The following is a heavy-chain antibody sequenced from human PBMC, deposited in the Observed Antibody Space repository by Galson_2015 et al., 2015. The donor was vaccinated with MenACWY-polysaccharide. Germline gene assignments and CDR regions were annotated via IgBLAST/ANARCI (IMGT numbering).Heavy chain of an antibody. CDR1: GYTFTSYD. Sequence: SVKVSCKASGYTFTSYDINWVRQATGQGLEWMGWMNPNSGNTGYAQKFQGRVTMTRNTSISTAYMELSSLRSEDTAVYYCARERTGGPEGDYYYYGVNVWGQGTTVTVSS. D-gene: IGHD3-16*01. J-gene: IGHJ6*02. V-gene: IGHV1-8*01. CDR3: ARERTGGPEGDYYYYGVNV. CDR2: MNPNSGNT.